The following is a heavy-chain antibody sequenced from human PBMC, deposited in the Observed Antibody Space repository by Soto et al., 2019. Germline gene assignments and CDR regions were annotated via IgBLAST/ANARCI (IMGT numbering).Heavy chain of an antibody. CDR1: GFTFRSSA. J-gene: IGHJ6*02. Sequence: SVKVSCKTSGFTFRSSAVQWVRQARGQRLEWIGWLVVGTGNTNYAQKFQQRVTISSDRSTNTVSMELSSLTSEDTAVYYCATGAYCSGGSCSDYYYYYYGMDLWG. CDR2: LVVGTGNT. D-gene: IGHD2-15*01. CDR3: ATGAYCSGGSCSDYYYYYYGMDL. V-gene: IGHV1-58*01.